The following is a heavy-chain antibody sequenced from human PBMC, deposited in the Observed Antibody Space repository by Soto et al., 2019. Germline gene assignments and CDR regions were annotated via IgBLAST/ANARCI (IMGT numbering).Heavy chain of an antibody. V-gene: IGHV1-69*02. J-gene: IGHJ4*02. Sequence: QVQLVQSGAEVKKPGSSVKVSCKASGGTFSSYTISWVRQAPGQGLEWMGRIIPILGIANYAQKFQGRVTITATKSTSTAYMELSSLRSEDPAVYYCARAYYGGKGRYDYWGQGTLVTVSS. CDR3: ARAYYGGKGRYDY. D-gene: IGHD4-17*01. CDR1: GGTFSSYT. CDR2: IIPILGIA.